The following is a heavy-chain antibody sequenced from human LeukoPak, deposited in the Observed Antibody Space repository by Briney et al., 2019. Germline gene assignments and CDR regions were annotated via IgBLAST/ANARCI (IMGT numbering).Heavy chain of an antibody. CDR1: GFTFDDYA. D-gene: IGHD3-10*01. V-gene: IGHV3-43D*03. Sequence: GGSLRLSCAASGFTFDDYAMHWVRQAPGKGLEWVSLISWDGGSTDYADSVKGRFTISRDNSKNSLHLQMNSLRPEDSALYYCAKDLWGGGYYDSGSYYGIDYWGQGTLVTVSS. CDR2: ISWDGGST. CDR3: AKDLWGGGYYDSGSYYGIDY. J-gene: IGHJ4*02.